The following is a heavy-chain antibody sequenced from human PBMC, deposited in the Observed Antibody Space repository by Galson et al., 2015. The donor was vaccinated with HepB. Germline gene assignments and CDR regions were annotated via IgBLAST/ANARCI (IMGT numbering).Heavy chain of an antibody. CDR3: AREGLLRAGYFDD. V-gene: IGHV3-11*01. Sequence: SLRLSCAASGFIFSDYYMSWIRQAPGKGLEWISYISNSGNTIYYEDSVKGRFTISRDNARNSLYLQMKSLRADDTAVYYCAREGLLRAGYFDDWGQGTRVTVSS. CDR2: ISNSGNTI. D-gene: IGHD2-15*01. J-gene: IGHJ4*02. CDR1: GFIFSDYY.